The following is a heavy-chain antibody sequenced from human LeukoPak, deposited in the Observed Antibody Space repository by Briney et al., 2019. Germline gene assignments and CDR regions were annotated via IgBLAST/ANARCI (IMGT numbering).Heavy chain of an antibody. D-gene: IGHD1-26*01. CDR3: AKERGATLFDY. Sequence: PGGSLRLSCAASGCTFSSYARSWVRQAPGKGLEWVSSISGSGGYTYYADSVKGRLTISRDNSKNTLYLQMNSLRAEDTAVYYCAKERGATLFDYWGQGTLVTVSS. V-gene: IGHV3-23*01. CDR2: ISGSGGYT. J-gene: IGHJ4*02. CDR1: GCTFSSYA.